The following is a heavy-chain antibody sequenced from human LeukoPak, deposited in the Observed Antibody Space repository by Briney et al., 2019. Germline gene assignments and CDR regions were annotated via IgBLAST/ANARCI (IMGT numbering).Heavy chain of an antibody. J-gene: IGHJ4*02. CDR3: ARAVGNGLFDY. CDR1: GGSISSYY. Sequence: SETLSLTCTVSGGSISSYYWSWIRQPPGKGLEWIGYIYYSGSTNYNPSLKSRVTISVDTSKNQFSLKLSSVTAADTAVYYCARAVGNGLFDYWGQGTLVTVSS. V-gene: IGHV4-59*01. CDR2: IYYSGST.